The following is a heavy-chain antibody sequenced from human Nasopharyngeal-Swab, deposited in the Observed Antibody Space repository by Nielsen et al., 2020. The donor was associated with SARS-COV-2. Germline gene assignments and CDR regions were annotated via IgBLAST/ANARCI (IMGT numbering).Heavy chain of an antibody. D-gene: IGHD3-22*01. Sequence: GGSLRLSCAASGFTFSSYGMHWVRQAPGKGLEWVAVIWYDGSNKYYADSVKGRFTISRDNSKNTLYLQMNSLRAEDTAVYYCARGNYYDSSGYQSYWGQGTLVTVSS. CDR1: GFTFSSYG. V-gene: IGHV3-33*01. CDR2: IWYDGSNK. CDR3: ARGNYYDSSGYQSY. J-gene: IGHJ4*02.